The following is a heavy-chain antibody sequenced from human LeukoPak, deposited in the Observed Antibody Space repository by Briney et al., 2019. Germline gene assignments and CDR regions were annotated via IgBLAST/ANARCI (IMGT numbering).Heavy chain of an antibody. D-gene: IGHD3-22*01. CDR1: GFTFSSYG. CDR3: AKDPSSYYYDSSGYGSPVRRRDDY. V-gene: IGHV3-23*01. CDR2: ISGSGGST. J-gene: IGHJ4*02. Sequence: GGSLRLSCAASGFTFSSYGMSWVRQAPGKGLEWVSAISGSGGSTYYADSVKGRFTISRDNSENTLYLQMNSLRAEDTAVYYCAKDPSSYYYDSSGYGSPVRRRDDYWGQGTLVTVSS.